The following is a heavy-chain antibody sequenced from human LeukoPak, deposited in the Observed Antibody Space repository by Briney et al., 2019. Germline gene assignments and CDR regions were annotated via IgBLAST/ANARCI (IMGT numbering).Heavy chain of an antibody. D-gene: IGHD1-1*01. CDR2: IRYDGSNK. V-gene: IGHV3-30*02. CDR1: GFTFSSYG. J-gene: IGHJ3*02. CDR3: AREGPGTTDAFDI. Sequence: GGSLRLSCAASGFTFSSYGMHWVRQAPGKGLEWVAFIRYDGSNKYYADSVKGRFTISRDNAKNSLYLQMNSLRAEDTAVYYCAREGPGTTDAFDIWGQGTMVTVSS.